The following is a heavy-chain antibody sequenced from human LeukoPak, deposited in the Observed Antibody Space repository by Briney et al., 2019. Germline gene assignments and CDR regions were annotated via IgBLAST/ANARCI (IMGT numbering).Heavy chain of an antibody. CDR1: GFAFSTYT. D-gene: IGHD6-13*01. CDR3: AGERGQQLVGNYLDC. Sequence: GGSLRLSCAASGFAFSTYTMTWVRQAPGKGLEWVSSISSSGSYIYYADSMKGRFTNSRDNAKNSLYLQMNSLRAKDTAVYYCAGERGQQLVGNYLDCWGQGTLVIVSS. J-gene: IGHJ4*02. CDR2: ISSSGSYI. V-gene: IGHV3-21*01.